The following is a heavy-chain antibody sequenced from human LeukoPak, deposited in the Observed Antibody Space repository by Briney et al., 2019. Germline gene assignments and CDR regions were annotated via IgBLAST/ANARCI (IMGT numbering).Heavy chain of an antibody. D-gene: IGHD4-17*01. CDR1: GGSISSSSYY. Sequence: SETLSLTCTVSGGSISSSSYYWGWIRQPPGKGLEWIGSIYYSGSTYYNPSHKSRVTISVDTSKNQFSLKLSSVTAADTAVYYCARDRYGDHTYFDYWGQGTLVTVSS. J-gene: IGHJ4*02. V-gene: IGHV4-39*07. CDR2: IYYSGST. CDR3: ARDRYGDHTYFDY.